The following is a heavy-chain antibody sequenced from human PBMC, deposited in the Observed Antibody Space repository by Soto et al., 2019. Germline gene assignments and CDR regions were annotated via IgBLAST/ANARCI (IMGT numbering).Heavy chain of an antibody. Sequence: ASVEVSCKXSGYTFTSYGISWGRQAPGQGLEWMGRISAYNGNTNYAQKLQGRVTMTTDTSTSTAYMELRSLRSDDTAVYYCARGSQRYYDFWSGPSVKYYYYYGMDVWGQGTPVTVSS. CDR2: ISAYNGNT. D-gene: IGHD3-3*01. CDR1: GYTFTSYG. V-gene: IGHV1-18*04. J-gene: IGHJ6*02. CDR3: ARGSQRYYDFWSGPSVKYYYYYGMDV.